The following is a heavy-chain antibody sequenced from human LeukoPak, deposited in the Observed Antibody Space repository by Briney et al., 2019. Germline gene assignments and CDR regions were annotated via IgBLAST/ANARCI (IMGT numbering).Heavy chain of an antibody. V-gene: IGHV1-46*01. J-gene: IGHJ4*02. CDR2: INPSGGST. CDR1: GYTFTSYY. Sequence: ASEKVSCKASGYTFTSYYMHWVRQAPGQGLEWMGIINPSGGSTSYAQKFQGRVTMTRDTSTSTVYMELSSLRSEDTAVYYCARPSDWAAGGYYFDYWGQGTLVTVSS. CDR3: ARPSDWAAGGYYFDY. D-gene: IGHD3-9*01.